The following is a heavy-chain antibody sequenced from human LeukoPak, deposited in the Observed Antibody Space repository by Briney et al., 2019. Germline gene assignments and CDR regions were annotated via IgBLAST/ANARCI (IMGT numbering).Heavy chain of an antibody. Sequence: SETLSLTCTVSGGSISSSSYYWGWIRQPPGKGLEWIGSIYYSGSTYYNPSLKSRVTISVDTSKNQFSLKLSSVTAADTAVYYCARAPYSSSWYSICYFDYWGQGTLVTVSS. J-gene: IGHJ4*02. CDR3: ARAPYSSSWYSICYFDY. V-gene: IGHV4-39*07. CDR1: GGSISSSSYY. CDR2: IYYSGST. D-gene: IGHD6-13*01.